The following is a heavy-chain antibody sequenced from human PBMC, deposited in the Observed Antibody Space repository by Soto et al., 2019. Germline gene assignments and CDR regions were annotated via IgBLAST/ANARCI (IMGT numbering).Heavy chain of an antibody. J-gene: IGHJ4*02. CDR2: IYYSGST. D-gene: IGHD5-18*01. Sequence: SETLSLTCAVYGASFSDYYWTWMRQPPGKGLEWIGYIYYSGSTYYNPSLKSRVTISVDTSKNQFSLKLSSVTAADTAVYYCARSGYSYGPNPLLYWGQGTLVTVS. CDR1: GASFSDYY. V-gene: IGHV4-34*09. CDR3: ARSGYSYGPNPLLY.